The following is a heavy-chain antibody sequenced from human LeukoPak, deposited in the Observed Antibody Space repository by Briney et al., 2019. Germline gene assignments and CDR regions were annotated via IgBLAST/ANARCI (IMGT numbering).Heavy chain of an antibody. V-gene: IGHV4-38-2*02. CDR3: ARLYYDFWSGYLSYFDY. D-gene: IGHD3-3*01. Sequence: SETLSLTCTVSGYFISSGYYWGWIRQSPGKGLEWIGTMFHSGNTYYNPSLNSRVTLSVDTSKNQFSLELNSVTAADTAVYYCARLYYDFWSGYLSYFDYWGQGTLVTVSS. CDR2: MFHSGNT. CDR1: GYFISSGYY. J-gene: IGHJ4*02.